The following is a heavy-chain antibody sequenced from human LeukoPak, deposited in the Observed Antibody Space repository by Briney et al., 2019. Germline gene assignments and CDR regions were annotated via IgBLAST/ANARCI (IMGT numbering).Heavy chain of an antibody. Sequence: AGGSLRLSCAASGFTFTTYTISWVRQAPGKGLEWVSSIYGDASKTFYADSVRGRFTISRDSSKSMVYLQMNGLRVDDTALYYCAKHRVPDNGWNFDMWGQGTMVIVSA. D-gene: IGHD1-1*01. CDR2: IYGDASKT. CDR1: GFTFTTYT. V-gene: IGHV3-23*01. CDR3: AKHRVPDNGWNFDM. J-gene: IGHJ3*02.